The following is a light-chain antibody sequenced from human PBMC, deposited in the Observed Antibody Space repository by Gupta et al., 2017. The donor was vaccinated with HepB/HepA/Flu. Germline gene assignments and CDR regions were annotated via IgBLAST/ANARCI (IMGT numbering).Light chain of an antibody. CDR3: QHSYSTPPT. V-gene: IGKV1-39*01. CDR2: DAS. J-gene: IGKJ1*01. CDR1: QRINSC. Sequence: DIQMAHSPSSLSASVGDRVTITCRASQRINSCLTWYQQKPGKVPKLLIYDASSLQSGVPSRFSGSGSGTDFTLTINSLQPEDFATYYWQHSYSTPPTFGQGTTVEIK.